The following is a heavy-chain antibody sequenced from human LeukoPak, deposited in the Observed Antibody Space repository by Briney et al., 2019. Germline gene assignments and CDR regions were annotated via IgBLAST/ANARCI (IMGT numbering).Heavy chain of an antibody. J-gene: IGHJ4*02. CDR1: GGSISSNNYY. CDR3: ARHRGPTYYFDSVGYYPFDY. V-gene: IGHV4-39*01. D-gene: IGHD3-22*01. CDR2: IYYTGST. Sequence: SETLSLTCTVSGGSISSNNYYWGWIRQPPGKGLEWIGSIYYTGSTYYNPSLKSRVTIPVDTSKNQFSLQLSSVTAADSAVYYCARHRGPTYYFDSVGYYPFDYWGQGTLVTVSS.